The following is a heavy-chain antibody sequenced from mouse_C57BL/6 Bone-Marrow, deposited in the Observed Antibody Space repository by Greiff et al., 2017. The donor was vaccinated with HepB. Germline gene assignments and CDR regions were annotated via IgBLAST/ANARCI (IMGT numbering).Heavy chain of an antibody. J-gene: IGHJ2*01. Sequence: VQLQQPGAELVMPGASVKLSCKASGYTFTSYWMHWVKQRPGQGLEWIGEIDPSDSYTNYNQKFKGKSTLTVDKSSSTAYMQLSSLTSEDSAVYYCARALLITTVVLDYWGQGTTLTVSS. D-gene: IGHD1-1*01. CDR2: IDPSDSYT. CDR3: ARALLITTVVLDY. CDR1: GYTFTSYW. V-gene: IGHV1-69*01.